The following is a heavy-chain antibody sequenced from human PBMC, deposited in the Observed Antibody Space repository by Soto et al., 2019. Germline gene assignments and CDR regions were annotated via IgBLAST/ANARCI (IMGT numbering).Heavy chain of an antibody. V-gene: IGHV3-23*01. J-gene: IGHJ4*02. Sequence: QPGGSLRLSCAASGFTFSNYAMSWVRQAPGKGLEWVSTISINFGNTYYADSVKGRFTISRDNSKNTLHLQMNSLRAEDTAVYYCARDQDILTSFDYWGQGTLVTVSS. D-gene: IGHD3-9*01. CDR1: GFTFSNYA. CDR2: ISINFGNT. CDR3: ARDQDILTSFDY.